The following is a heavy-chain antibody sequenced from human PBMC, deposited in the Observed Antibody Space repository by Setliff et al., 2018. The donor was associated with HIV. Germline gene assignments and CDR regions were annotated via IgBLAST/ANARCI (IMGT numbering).Heavy chain of an antibody. CDR3: ARRGQITMIVVAKQREYYYYGMDV. D-gene: IGHD3-22*01. V-gene: IGHV3-23*01. J-gene: IGHJ6*02. CDR2: IGSNGGST. Sequence: GGSLRLSCAASEFTFSTYAMSWVRQAPGKGLEWVSVIGSNGGSTYYADSVKGRFTVSRDNSKNTLYLQMNSLRSEDTAVYYCARRGQITMIVVAKQREYYYYGMDVWGQGTTVTVSS. CDR1: EFTFSTYA.